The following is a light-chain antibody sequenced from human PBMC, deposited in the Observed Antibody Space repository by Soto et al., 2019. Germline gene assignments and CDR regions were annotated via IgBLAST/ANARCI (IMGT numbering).Light chain of an antibody. J-gene: IGLJ2*01. V-gene: IGLV2-14*01. Sequence: QSSLTQPASVSGSPGQSITISCTGTSSDIGTYNYVSWYQQHPGKAPKLMIYEVSNRPSGVSNRFSGSKSGNTASLTISGLQAEDEADYYCSSYTSGNTLVFGGGTKVPVL. CDR3: SSYTSGNTLV. CDR2: EVS. CDR1: SSDIGTYNY.